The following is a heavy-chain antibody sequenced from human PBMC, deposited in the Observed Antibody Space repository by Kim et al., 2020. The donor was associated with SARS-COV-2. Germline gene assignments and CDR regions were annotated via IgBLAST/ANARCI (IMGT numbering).Heavy chain of an antibody. CDR3: ATKGDSSWDETMDV. D-gene: IGHD6-13*01. CDR2: MYYDGNT. Sequence: SETLSLTCTGSGGSISSISYYWGWIRQPAGKGLEWIGSMYYDGNTYYNPSLKRRVTMSVDASKNQFSLNLSSVTAADTAVYYCATKGDSSWDETMDVWGQGTTVIVSS. CDR1: GGSISSISYY. V-gene: IGHV4-39*01. J-gene: IGHJ6*02.